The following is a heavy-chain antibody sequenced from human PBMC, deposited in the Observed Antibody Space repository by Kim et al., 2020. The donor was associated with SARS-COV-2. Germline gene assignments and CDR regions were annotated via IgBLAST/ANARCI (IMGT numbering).Heavy chain of an antibody. D-gene: IGHD1-26*01. V-gene: IGHV4-30-4*01. CDR1: GGSISSGDYY. CDR2: IYYSGST. CDR3: ARVPLSGSYYHIDC. Sequence: SETLSLTCTVSGGSISSGDYYWSWIRQPPGKGLEWIGYIYYSGSTYYNPSLKSRVTISVDTSKNQFSLKLSSVTAADTAVYYCARVPLSGSYYHIDCWGQGTLVTVSS. J-gene: IGHJ4*02.